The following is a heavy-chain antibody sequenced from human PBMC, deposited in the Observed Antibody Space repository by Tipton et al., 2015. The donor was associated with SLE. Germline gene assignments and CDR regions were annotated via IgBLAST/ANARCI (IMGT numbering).Heavy chain of an antibody. CDR3: ARQGVIGPYYYYGMDV. V-gene: IGHV4-59*08. J-gene: IGHJ6*02. Sequence: GLVKPSETLSLTCTVSGGSISPYYWRWIRQPPGKGLEWIGYISYSETTNYNPSLKSRVTISVDTSKNQFSLKLSSVTAADTAVYYCARQGVIGPYYYYGMDVWGQGTTVTVSS. D-gene: IGHD3-16*02. CDR2: ISYSETT. CDR1: GGSISPYY.